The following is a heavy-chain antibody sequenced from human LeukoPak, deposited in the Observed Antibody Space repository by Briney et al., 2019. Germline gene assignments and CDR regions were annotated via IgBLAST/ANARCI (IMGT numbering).Heavy chain of an antibody. V-gene: IGHV4-31*03. Sequence: PSQTLSLTCTVSGGSISSGGYYWSWIRQHPGQGLEWIGYIYYSGSTYYNPSLKSRVTISVDTSKNQFSLKLSSVTAADTAVYYCARERSGSYYFDYWGQGTLVTVSS. CDR3: ARERSGSYYFDY. CDR2: IYYSGST. J-gene: IGHJ4*02. D-gene: IGHD1-26*01. CDR1: GGSISSGGYY.